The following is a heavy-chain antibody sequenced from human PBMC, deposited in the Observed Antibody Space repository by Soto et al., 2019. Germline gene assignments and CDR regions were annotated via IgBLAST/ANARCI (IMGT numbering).Heavy chain of an antibody. D-gene: IGHD1-26*01. CDR2: IWYDGSNK. CDR1: GFTFSSYG. CDR3: ARDWGHGIVGATDPLDP. J-gene: IGHJ5*02. Sequence: PGGSLRLSCAASGFTFSSYGMHWVRQAPGKGLEWVAVIWYDGSNKYYADSVKGRFTISRDNSKNTLYLQMNSLRAEDTAVYYCARDWGHGIVGATDPLDPWGQGSLVTVSS. V-gene: IGHV3-33*01.